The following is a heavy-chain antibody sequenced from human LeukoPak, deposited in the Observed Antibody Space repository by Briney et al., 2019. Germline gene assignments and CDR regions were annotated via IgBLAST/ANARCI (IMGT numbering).Heavy chain of an antibody. D-gene: IGHD4/OR15-4a*01. Sequence: ASVKVSCKASGGTFSSYAISWVRQAPGQGLEWMGRIIPILGIANYAQKFQGRVTITADKSTSTAYMELSSLRSEDTAVYYCARLTQTRHFDYWGQGTLVTVSS. CDR2: IIPILGIA. CDR1: GGTFSSYA. CDR3: ARLTQTRHFDY. J-gene: IGHJ4*02. V-gene: IGHV1-69*04.